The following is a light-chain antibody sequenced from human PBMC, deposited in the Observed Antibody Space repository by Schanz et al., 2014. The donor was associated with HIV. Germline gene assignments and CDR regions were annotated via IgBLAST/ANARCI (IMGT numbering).Light chain of an antibody. CDR1: SSDVGGYNY. J-gene: IGLJ2*01. V-gene: IGLV2-8*01. CDR2: EVS. Sequence: QSALTQPPSASGSPGQSVTISCTGTSSDVGGYNYVSWYQQHPGKAPKLMIYEVSKRPSGVPDRFSGSKSGNTASLTVSGLQSEDEGDYYCSSYVDTYSVVFGGGTKLTVL. CDR3: SSYVDTYSVV.